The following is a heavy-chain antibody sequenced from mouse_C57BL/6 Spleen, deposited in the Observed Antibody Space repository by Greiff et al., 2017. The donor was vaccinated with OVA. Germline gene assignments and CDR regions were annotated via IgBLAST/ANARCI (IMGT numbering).Heavy chain of an antibody. D-gene: IGHD1-1*01. CDR3: AGGGWCYGMDY. CDR1: GYAFSSSW. Sequence: QVQLQQSGPELVKPGASVKLSCKASGYAFSSSWMHWVKQRPGKGLEWIGRIYPGDGDTNYNEKFKGKATLTADKSSSTAYMQLSSLTSEDSAVDVCAGGGWCYGMDYWGQGTSVTVSS. V-gene: IGHV1-82*01. J-gene: IGHJ4*01. CDR2: IYPGDGDT.